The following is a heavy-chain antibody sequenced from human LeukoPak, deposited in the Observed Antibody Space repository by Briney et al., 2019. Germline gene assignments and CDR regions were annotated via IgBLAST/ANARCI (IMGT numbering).Heavy chain of an antibody. CDR2: ISSSSSYI. J-gene: IGHJ3*02. D-gene: IGHD3-16*01. CDR3: ARPRGPADAFDI. V-gene: IGHV3-21*01. Sequence: GGSLRLSCAASGFTFSSYGMHWVRQAPGKGLEWVSSISSSSSYIYYADSVKGRFTISRDSAKNSLYLQMNSLRAEDTAVYYCARPRGPADAFDIWGQGTMVTVSS. CDR1: GFTFSSYG.